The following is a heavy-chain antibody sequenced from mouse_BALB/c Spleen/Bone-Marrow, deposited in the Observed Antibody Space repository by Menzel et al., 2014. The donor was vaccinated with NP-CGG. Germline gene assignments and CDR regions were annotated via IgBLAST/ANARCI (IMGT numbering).Heavy chain of an antibody. CDR2: INPDSSTI. J-gene: IGHJ2*01. D-gene: IGHD2-1*01. CDR3: ARQGCYGKGDY. CDR1: GFDFSRYW. V-gene: IGHV4-1*02. Sequence: EVQGVESGGGLVQPGGSLKLSCAASGFDFSRYWLSWVRQAPGKGLEWIGEINPDSSTINYTPSLKDKFIISRDNAKNPLYLQMSKVRSEDTALYYCARQGCYGKGDYWGQGTTLTVSS.